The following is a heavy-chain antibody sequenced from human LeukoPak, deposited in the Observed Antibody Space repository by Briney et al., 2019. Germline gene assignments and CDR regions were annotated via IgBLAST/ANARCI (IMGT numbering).Heavy chain of an antibody. V-gene: IGHV3-30*02. CDR2: IRYDGSNK. J-gene: IGHJ4*02. CDR3: AKDWGAYYGSATPPDY. Sequence: GESLRLSCAASGFTFSSYGMHWVRQAPGKGLEWVAFIRYDGSNKYYADSVKGRFTISRDNSKNTLYLQMNSLRAEDTAVYYCAKDWGAYYGSATPPDYWGQGTLVTVSS. D-gene: IGHD3-10*01. CDR1: GFTFSSYG.